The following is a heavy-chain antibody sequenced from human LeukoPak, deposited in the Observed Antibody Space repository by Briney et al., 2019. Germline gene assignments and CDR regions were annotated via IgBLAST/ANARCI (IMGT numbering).Heavy chain of an antibody. D-gene: IGHD5-24*01. CDR3: ARVREPTPDY. J-gene: IGHJ4*02. V-gene: IGHV3-7*01. Sequence: GGSLRLSCAASGFSFSNVWMSWVRQAPGKGLEWVANIKQDGSEKYYVDSVKGRFTISRDNAKNSLYLQMNSLRAEDTAVYYCARVREPTPDYWGQGTLVTVYS. CDR1: GFSFSNVW. CDR2: IKQDGSEK.